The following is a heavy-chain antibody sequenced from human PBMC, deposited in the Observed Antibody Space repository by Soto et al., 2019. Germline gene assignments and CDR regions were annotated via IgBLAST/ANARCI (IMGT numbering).Heavy chain of an antibody. CDR1: GFTFNTFG. D-gene: IGHD2-2*01. CDR3: AKSPNFYCSSYHCYKSYFDY. V-gene: IGHV3-30*18. Sequence: QEQLVESGGGVVLPGRSLRLSCAASGFTFNTFGMHWVRQAPGKGLEWVAVISYDGSDKYYSDSVRGRFTISRDNSMNTLYLQMNSLRTEDTAVYYCAKSPNFYCSSYHCYKSYFDYWGQGTLVTVSS. CDR2: ISYDGSDK. J-gene: IGHJ4*02.